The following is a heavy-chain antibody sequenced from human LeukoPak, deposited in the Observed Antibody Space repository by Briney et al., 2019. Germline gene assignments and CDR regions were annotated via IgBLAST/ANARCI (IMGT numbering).Heavy chain of an antibody. CDR1: GGSISSYY. CDR3: ARDRVDTAMVYPYYYYYYMDV. Sequence: PSETLSLTCTVSGGSISSYYWSWIRQPPGKGLEWIGYIYYSGSTNYNPSLKSRVTISVDTSKNQFSLKLRSVTAADTAVYYCARDRVDTAMVYPYYYYYYMDVWGKGTTVTVSS. CDR2: IYYSGST. V-gene: IGHV4-59*01. D-gene: IGHD5-18*01. J-gene: IGHJ6*03.